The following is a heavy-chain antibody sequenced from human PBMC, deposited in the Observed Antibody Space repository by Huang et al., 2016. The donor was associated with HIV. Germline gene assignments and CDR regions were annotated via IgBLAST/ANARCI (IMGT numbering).Heavy chain of an antibody. V-gene: IGHV4-34*01. CDR3: ASLAAATTSFDY. J-gene: IGHJ4*02. CDR2: INHSGST. Sequence: QVQLQQWGAGLLKPSETLSLTCAVYGGSFSGYYWSWIRQPPGKGLAWIGEINHSGSTHYSPSLKSRVTISVDASKNQFSLKLSSVTAADTAVYYCASLAAATTSFDYWGQGTLVTVSS. CDR1: GGSFSGYY. D-gene: IGHD6-13*01.